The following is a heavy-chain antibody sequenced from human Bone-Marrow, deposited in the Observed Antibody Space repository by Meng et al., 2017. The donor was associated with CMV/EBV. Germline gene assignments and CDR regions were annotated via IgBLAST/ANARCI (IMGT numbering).Heavy chain of an antibody. Sequence: GESLKISCAASGFTFSSYSMNWVRQAPGKGLDWVSAISGGGGSTYYADSVKGRFTISRDNSKNTLYLQMNSLRAEDTAVYYCAKDLFRDGYNYWGWADYWGQGTLVTVSS. CDR3: AKDLFRDGYNYWGWADY. J-gene: IGHJ4*02. CDR2: ISGGGGST. CDR1: GFTFSSYS. D-gene: IGHD5-24*01. V-gene: IGHV3-23*01.